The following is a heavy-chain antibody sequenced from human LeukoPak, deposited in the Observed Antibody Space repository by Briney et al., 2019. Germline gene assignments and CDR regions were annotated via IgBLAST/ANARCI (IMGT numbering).Heavy chain of an antibody. Sequence: SETLSLTCTVSGYSISSGYYWGWIRQPPGKGLEWIGSIYHSGGTYYNPSLKSRVTISVDTSKNQFSLKLSSVTAADTAVYYCARDLLQVRGVTGRDYWGQGTLVTVSS. CDR2: IYHSGGT. V-gene: IGHV4-38-2*02. CDR1: GYSISSGYY. J-gene: IGHJ4*02. D-gene: IGHD3-10*01. CDR3: ARDLLQVRGVTGRDY.